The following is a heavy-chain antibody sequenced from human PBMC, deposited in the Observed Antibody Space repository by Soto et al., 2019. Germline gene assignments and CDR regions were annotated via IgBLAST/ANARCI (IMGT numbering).Heavy chain of an antibody. CDR1: GGYISSGGYS. CDR3: ASLRSGWGIDY. D-gene: IGHD6-19*01. CDR2: IYHSGST. J-gene: IGHJ4*02. V-gene: IGHV4-30-2*01. Sequence: QLQLQESGSGLVKPSQTLSLTCAVSGGYISSGGYSWSWIRQPPGNGLEWIGYIYHSGSTYYNPSLKSRVTITVDRSKNQFSLKLSSVTAADTAVDYCASLRSGWGIDYWGQGTLVTVSS.